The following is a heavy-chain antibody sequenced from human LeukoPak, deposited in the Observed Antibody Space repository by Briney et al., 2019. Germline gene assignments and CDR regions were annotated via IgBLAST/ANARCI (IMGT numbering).Heavy chain of an antibody. CDR1: GFTFSSYA. V-gene: IGHV3-23*01. CDR3: AKNYDSSGYSGEYYFDY. D-gene: IGHD3-22*01. Sequence: GGSLRLSCAASGFTFSSYAMSWVRQAPGKGLEWVSAISGSGGSTYYADSVKGRFTISRDNPKNTLYLQMNSLRAEDTAVYYCAKNYDSSGYSGEYYFDYWGQGTLVTVSS. J-gene: IGHJ4*02. CDR2: ISGSGGST.